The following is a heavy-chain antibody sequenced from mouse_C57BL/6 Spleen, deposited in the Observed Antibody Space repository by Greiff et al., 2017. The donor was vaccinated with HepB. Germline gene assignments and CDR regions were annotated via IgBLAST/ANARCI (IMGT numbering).Heavy chain of an antibody. V-gene: IGHV1-4*01. CDR2: INPSSGYT. Sequence: QVHVKQSGAELARPGASVKMSCKASGYTFTSYTMHWVKQRPGQGLEWIGYINPSSGYTKYNQKFKDKATLTADKSSSTAYMQLSSLTSEDSAVYYCARGDYGSLWGQGTTLTVSS. CDR3: ARGDYGSL. D-gene: IGHD1-1*01. J-gene: IGHJ2*01. CDR1: GYTFTSYT.